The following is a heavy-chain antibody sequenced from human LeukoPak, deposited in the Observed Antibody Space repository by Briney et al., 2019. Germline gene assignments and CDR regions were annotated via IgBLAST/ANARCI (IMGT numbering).Heavy chain of an antibody. V-gene: IGHV4-34*01. CDR3: ARRSFSRQFDP. CDR1: GGSFSGYY. D-gene: IGHD3-3*02. Sequence: WETLSLTCAVYGGSFSGYYWSWIRQPPGKGLEWIGEINHSGSTNYNPSLKSRVTISVDTSKNQFSLKLSSVTAADTAVYYCARRSFSRQFDPWGQGTLVTVSS. J-gene: IGHJ5*02. CDR2: INHSGST.